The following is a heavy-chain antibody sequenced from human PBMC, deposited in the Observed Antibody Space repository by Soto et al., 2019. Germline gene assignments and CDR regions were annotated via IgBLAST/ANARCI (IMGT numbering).Heavy chain of an antibody. J-gene: IGHJ4*02. D-gene: IGHD5-12*01. V-gene: IGHV1-3*01. CDR3: ARYGGQLRDFDY. CDR2: INAGNGNT. CDR1: GYTFTSYA. Sequence: QVQLVQSGAEVKKPGASVKVSCKASGYTFTSYAMHWVRQAPGQRLEWMGWINAGNGNTKYSQKFQGRVTITRDTSASTAYMELSSLRSEDTAVYYCARYGGQLRDFDYLCQGTLVTVSS.